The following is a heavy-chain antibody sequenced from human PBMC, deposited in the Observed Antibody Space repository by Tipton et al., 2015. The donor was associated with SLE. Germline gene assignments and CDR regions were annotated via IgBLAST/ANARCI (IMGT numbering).Heavy chain of an antibody. CDR3: ARQRWFDP. J-gene: IGHJ5*02. Sequence: TLSLTCTVSGGSISSGSYYWSWIRQPAGKGLEWIGHIYTSGSTNYNPSLKSRITISVDTSKTQFSLKLSSVTAADTAVYYCARQRWFDPWGQGTLVTVSS. V-gene: IGHV4-61*09. CDR2: IYTSGST. CDR1: GGSISSGSYY.